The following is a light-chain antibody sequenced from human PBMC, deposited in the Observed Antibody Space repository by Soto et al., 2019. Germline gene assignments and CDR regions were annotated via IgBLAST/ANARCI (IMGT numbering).Light chain of an antibody. V-gene: IGKV1-12*01. CDR1: QPISSW. J-gene: IGKJ4*01. CDR3: QQASSFPLS. Sequence: IHVTHSPSSVSASVGHIVTITCRASQPISSWLAWYQQKPGHPPNLLIYSASTLRSGDSSRLSGSESGTLFTLTITNLQPEDFPTCYCQQASSFPLSFGGGTKVEVK. CDR2: SAS.